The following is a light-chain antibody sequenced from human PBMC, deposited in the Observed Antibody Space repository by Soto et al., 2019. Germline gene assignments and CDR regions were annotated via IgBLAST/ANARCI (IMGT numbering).Light chain of an antibody. V-gene: IGKV1-12*01. CDR1: QDVGKW. CDR3: QQSYSTPQIT. J-gene: IGKJ5*01. CDR2: GAS. Sequence: DIQMTQSPPSVSASVGDRVTITCRASQDVGKWLAWYQQKPGKAPTLLIHGASSLQSGVPPRYSGSGYGTDFTLTISSLQPEDFATYYCQQSYSTPQITFGQGTRLEI.